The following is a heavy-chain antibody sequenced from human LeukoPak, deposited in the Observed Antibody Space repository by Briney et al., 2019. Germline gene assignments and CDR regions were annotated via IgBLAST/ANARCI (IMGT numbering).Heavy chain of an antibody. D-gene: IGHD2-15*01. CDR1: GYSFTSYW. Sequence: GESLKIPCQASGYSFTSYWIGWVRRMPGRDLEWLGIIYPGDSDTRYSPSFQGQVTTSADKSISTAYLQWSSLKASDTAMYYCARHSSGVAPTLFIDYWGQGTLVTVSS. J-gene: IGHJ4*02. V-gene: IGHV5-51*01. CDR3: ARHSSGVAPTLFIDY. CDR2: IYPGDSDT.